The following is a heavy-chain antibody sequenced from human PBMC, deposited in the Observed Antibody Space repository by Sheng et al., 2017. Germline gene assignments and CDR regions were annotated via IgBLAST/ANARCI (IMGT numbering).Heavy chain of an antibody. CDR2: INHSGST. D-gene: IGHD1-1*01. CDR3: ARNDRSTSGLSY. V-gene: IGHV4-34*01. Sequence: QVQLQESGPGLVKSSETLSLTCVVYGGSFSGYYWSWIRQPPGKGLEWIGEINHSGSTNYNPSLKSRVTISVDTSKNQFSLKLSSVTAADTAVYYCARNDRSTSGLSYWGQGTLVTVSS. J-gene: IGHJ4*02. CDR1: GGSFSGYY.